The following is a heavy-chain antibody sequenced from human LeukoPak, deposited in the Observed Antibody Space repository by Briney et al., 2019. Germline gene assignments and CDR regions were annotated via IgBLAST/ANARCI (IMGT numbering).Heavy chain of an antibody. CDR3: ARHGSGGRAFDI. J-gene: IGHJ3*02. D-gene: IGHD3-10*01. CDR2: FYHSGST. Sequence: KPSETLSLTCTVSGDSISSYFWSWIRQPPGKGPEWIGYFYHSGSTNYNPSLKSRVTISVDTSKNHFSLKLSSVTAADTAVYHCARHGSGGRAFDIWGQGTMVTVSS. V-gene: IGHV4-59*08. CDR1: GDSISSYF.